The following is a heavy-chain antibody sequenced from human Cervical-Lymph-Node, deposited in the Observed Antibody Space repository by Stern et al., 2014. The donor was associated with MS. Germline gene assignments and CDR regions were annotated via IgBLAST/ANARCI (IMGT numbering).Heavy chain of an antibody. J-gene: IGHJ6*02. CDR2: IIPIFGIA. V-gene: IGHV1-69*17. D-gene: IGHD3-3*01. CDR1: GGTFSSYA. CDR3: ARVLRFLEWLSPHYYYGMDV. Sequence: DQLVESGAEVKKPGSSVKVSCKASGGTFSSYAISWVRQAPGQGLEWMGGIIPIFGIANYAQKFQGMVTITADKSTSTAYMELSSLRSEDTAVYYCARVLRFLEWLSPHYYYGMDVWGQGTTVTVSS.